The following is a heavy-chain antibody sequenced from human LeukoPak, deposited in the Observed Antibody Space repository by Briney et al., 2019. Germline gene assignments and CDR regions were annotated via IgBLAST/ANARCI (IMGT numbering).Heavy chain of an antibody. CDR1: GYTFTSYG. CDR2: ISAYNGNT. CDR3: ARSNGITMVRGVTVLYYYGMDV. D-gene: IGHD3-10*01. J-gene: IGHJ6*02. V-gene: IGHV1-18*01. Sequence: ASVKVSCKASGYTFTSYGISWVRQAPGQGLEWMGWISAYNGNTNYAQKLQGRVTMTTDTSTSTAYMEQRSLRSDDTAVYYRARSNGITMVRGVTVLYYYGMDVWGQGTTVTVSS.